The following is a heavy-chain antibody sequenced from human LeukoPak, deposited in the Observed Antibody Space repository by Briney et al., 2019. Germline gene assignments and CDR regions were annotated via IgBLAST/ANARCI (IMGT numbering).Heavy chain of an antibody. CDR2: IYYSGST. CDR1: GGSISSGGYY. CDR3: ARDRGSTVNNGMDV. V-gene: IGHV4-31*03. D-gene: IGHD4-17*01. J-gene: IGHJ6*02. Sequence: PSQTLSLTCTVSGGSISSGGYYWSWIRQHPGKGLEWIGYIYYSGSTYYNPSLKSRVTISVDTSKNQFSPKLSSVTAADTAVYYCARDRGSTVNNGMDVWGQGTTVTVSS.